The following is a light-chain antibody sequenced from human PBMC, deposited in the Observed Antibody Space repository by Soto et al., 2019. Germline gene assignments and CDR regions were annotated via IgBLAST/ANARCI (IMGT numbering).Light chain of an antibody. CDR1: QSVSSSY. CDR2: GVS. Sequence: EIVLTQSPGTLSLSSGERATLSCRASQSVSSSYFAWFQQKPGQAPRLLIYGVSSRATGIPDRISGSGSGTDFTLTISRLEPEDFGVYYCHQYGTSPYTFGQGTKLEIK. V-gene: IGKV3-20*01. J-gene: IGKJ2*01. CDR3: HQYGTSPYT.